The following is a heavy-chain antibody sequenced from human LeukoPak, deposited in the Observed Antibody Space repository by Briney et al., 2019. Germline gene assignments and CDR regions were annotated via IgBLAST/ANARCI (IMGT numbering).Heavy chain of an antibody. CDR3: ARVRGGRGYSYGYPY. Sequence: ASVTVSCKASGYTFTGYYMHWVRQAPGQGLEWMGWINPNSGGTNYAQKFQGRVTMTRDTSISTAYMELSRLRSDDTAVYYCARVRGGRGYSYGYPYWGQGTLVTVSS. CDR2: INPNSGGT. V-gene: IGHV1-2*02. D-gene: IGHD5-18*01. CDR1: GYTFTGYY. J-gene: IGHJ4*02.